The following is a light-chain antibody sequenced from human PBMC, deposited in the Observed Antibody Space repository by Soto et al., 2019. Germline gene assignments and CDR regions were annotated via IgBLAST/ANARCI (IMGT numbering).Light chain of an antibody. Sequence: EIVMTQSPDSLSVTPGERVTLSCRASQSVNTHLPWYQQKPGQAPRLLISGASARATGIPARFSGSGSGTEFTLTINSLQSEDSAVYYCQHPHQWPITFGQGTRLEIK. V-gene: IGKV3-15*01. CDR1: QSVNTH. J-gene: IGKJ5*01. CDR3: QHPHQWPIT. CDR2: GAS.